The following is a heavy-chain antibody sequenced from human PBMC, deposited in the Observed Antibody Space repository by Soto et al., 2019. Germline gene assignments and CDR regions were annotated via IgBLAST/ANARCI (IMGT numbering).Heavy chain of an antibody. CDR2: ISGSGGST. Sequence: GGSLRLSCAASGFTFSSYAMSWVRQAPGKGLEWVSAISGSGGSTYYADSVKGRFTISRDNSKNTLYLQMNSLRAEDTAVYYCAKGSDSSGWQNWFDPWGQGNLVTVSS. J-gene: IGHJ5*02. D-gene: IGHD6-19*01. V-gene: IGHV3-23*01. CDR1: GFTFSSYA. CDR3: AKGSDSSGWQNWFDP.